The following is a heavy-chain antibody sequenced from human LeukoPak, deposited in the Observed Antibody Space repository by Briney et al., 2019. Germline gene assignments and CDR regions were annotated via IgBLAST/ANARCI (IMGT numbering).Heavy chain of an antibody. J-gene: IGHJ3*02. CDR1: GGTFSSYA. CDR3: AREIRYDSTGYLHAFDI. V-gene: IGHV1-69*06. CDR2: IIPIFGTA. Sequence: ASVKVSCKASGGTFSSYAISWVRQAPGQGLEWMGGIIPIFGTANYAQKFQGRVTITADKSTSTAYMELSSLRSEDTAVYYCAREIRYDSTGYLHAFDIWGQGTMVTVSS. D-gene: IGHD3-22*01.